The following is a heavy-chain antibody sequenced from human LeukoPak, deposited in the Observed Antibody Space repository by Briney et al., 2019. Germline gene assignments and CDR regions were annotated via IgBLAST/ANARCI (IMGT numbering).Heavy chain of an antibody. V-gene: IGHV4-39*01. CDR3: ARHNYRITMEPLNWFDP. D-gene: IGHD3-10*01. Sequence: SENLSLTCTVSGGSISSISYYWGWIRQPPGKGLEWIGSIYYSGSTYYNPSLKSRVTISVDTSKNQFSLKLSSVTAAYTAVYYCARHNYRITMEPLNWFDPWGQGTLVTVSS. CDR1: GGSISSISYY. CDR2: IYYSGST. J-gene: IGHJ5*02.